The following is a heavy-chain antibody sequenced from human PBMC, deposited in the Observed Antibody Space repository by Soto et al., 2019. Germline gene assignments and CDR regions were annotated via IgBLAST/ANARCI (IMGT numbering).Heavy chain of an antibody. V-gene: IGHV4-39*07. CDR2: IYYSGST. CDR3: ARQYSSGWYEDDAFDI. D-gene: IGHD6-19*01. Sequence: PSETLSLTCSVSGGSISSSSYYWGWIRQPPGKGLEWIGSIYYSGSTYYNPSLKSRVTISVDTSKNQFSLKLSSVTAADTAVYYCARQYSSGWYEDDAFDIWGQGTMVTVSS. J-gene: IGHJ3*02. CDR1: GGSISSSSYY.